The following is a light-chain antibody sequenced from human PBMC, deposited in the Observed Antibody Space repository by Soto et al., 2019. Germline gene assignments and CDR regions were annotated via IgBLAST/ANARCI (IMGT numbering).Light chain of an antibody. J-gene: IGKJ3*01. CDR3: QHYSNWPPT. V-gene: IGKV3-15*01. Sequence: EMVMTQSPATLSVSPGERVTLSCRASEIVHSNLAWYQQKPGQGPSLLIYYASTRVTGVPDRFSGSGSGTEFTLTISSLQSEDFGVYYCQHYSNWPPTFGPGTKVEIK. CDR1: EIVHSN. CDR2: YAS.